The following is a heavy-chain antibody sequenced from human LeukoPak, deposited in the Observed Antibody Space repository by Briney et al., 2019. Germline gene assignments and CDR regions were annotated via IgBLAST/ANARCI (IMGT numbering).Heavy chain of an antibody. Sequence: SVKVSCKASGGTFSSYAINWVRQAPGQGLEWMGGIIPIFGTANYAQRFQGRVTITADESTSTAYMELSSLRSEDTAVYYCAREILGGRGYYYYGMDVWGQGTTVTASS. J-gene: IGHJ6*02. V-gene: IGHV1-69*13. CDR3: AREILGGRGYYYYGMDV. CDR1: GGTFSSYA. CDR2: IIPIFGTA. D-gene: IGHD4-23*01.